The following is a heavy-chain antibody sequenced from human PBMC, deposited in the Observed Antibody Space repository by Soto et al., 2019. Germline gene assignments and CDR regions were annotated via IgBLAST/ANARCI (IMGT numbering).Heavy chain of an antibody. D-gene: IGHD2-2*01. CDR1: GYTFTSYY. Sequence: GASVKVSCKASGYTFTSYYMHWVRQAPGQGLEWMGIINPNGGSTSYAQKFQGRVTMTRDTSTSTVYMELSSLRSEDTAVYYCARADCSSTSCALGPYYYGMDVWGQGTTVTVSS. CDR2: INPNGGST. CDR3: ARADCSSTSCALGPYYYGMDV. J-gene: IGHJ6*02. V-gene: IGHV1-46*03.